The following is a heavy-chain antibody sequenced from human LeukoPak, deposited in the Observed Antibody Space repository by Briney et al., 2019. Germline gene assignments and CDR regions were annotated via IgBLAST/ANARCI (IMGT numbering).Heavy chain of an antibody. D-gene: IGHD3-3*01. CDR3: ARQPPRAYYDFWSGYYFDI. J-gene: IGHJ3*02. CDR2: INHSGST. Sequence: PSETLSLTCAVYGGSFSGYYWSWIRQPPGKGLEWIGEINHSGSTNYNPSLKSRVTISVDTSKNQFSLKLSSVTAADTAVYYCARQPPRAYYDFWSGYYFDIWGQGTMVTVSS. V-gene: IGHV4-34*01. CDR1: GGSFSGYY.